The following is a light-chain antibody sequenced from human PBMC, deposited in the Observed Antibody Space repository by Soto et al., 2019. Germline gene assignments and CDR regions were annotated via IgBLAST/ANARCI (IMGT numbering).Light chain of an antibody. J-gene: IGKJ2*01. CDR2: DAS. V-gene: IGKV3-11*01. Sequence: EIVLTQSPATLSLSPGESATLSCRASQSVSSYLAWYQQKPGQAPRLLIYDASNRATGIPARFSGSGSGTDFTRTISSLEPEDFAVYYCQPRSNWPRTFGQGTKLEIK. CDR3: QPRSNWPRT. CDR1: QSVSSY.